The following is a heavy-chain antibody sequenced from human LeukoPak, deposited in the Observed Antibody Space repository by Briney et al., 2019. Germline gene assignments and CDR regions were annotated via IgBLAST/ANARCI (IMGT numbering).Heavy chain of an antibody. J-gene: IGHJ4*02. V-gene: IGHV3-74*01. Sequence: GGSLRLSCAASGFTFSSYWMHWVRQAPGKGLEYVSGISSDGSITRYADSVKVRFTISRDNAKNTVYLQMNSLRAEDTSVYYCTRRGAGLNSKFDYWGQGTLVTVSS. CDR2: ISSDGSIT. CDR1: GFTFSSYW. D-gene: IGHD4-11*01. CDR3: TRRGAGLNSKFDY.